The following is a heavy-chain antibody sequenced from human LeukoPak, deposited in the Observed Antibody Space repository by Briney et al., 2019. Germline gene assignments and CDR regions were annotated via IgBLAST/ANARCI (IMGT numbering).Heavy chain of an antibody. J-gene: IGHJ4*02. CDR3: ARLRGYSYGYGDY. CDR1: GFTFSSYS. D-gene: IGHD5-18*01. V-gene: IGHV3-21*01. Sequence: GGSLRLSCAASGFTFSSYSMNWVRQAPGKGLEWVSSISSSSSYIYYADSVKGRFTISRDNAKNSLYLQMNSLRAEDTAVYYCARLRGYSYGYGDYWGQGTLVTVSS. CDR2: ISSSSSYI.